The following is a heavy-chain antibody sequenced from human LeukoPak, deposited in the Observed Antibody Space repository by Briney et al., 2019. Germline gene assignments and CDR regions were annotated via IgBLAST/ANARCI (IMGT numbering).Heavy chain of an antibody. J-gene: IGHJ4*02. Sequence: GASVKVSCKASGYTFTGYYMHWVRQAPGQGLEWMGWISAYNGNTNYAQKLQGRVTMTTDTSTSTAYMELRSLRSDDTAVYYCARDPPVLDYGDYDNFDYWGQGTLVTVSS. D-gene: IGHD4-17*01. CDR2: ISAYNGNT. V-gene: IGHV1-18*04. CDR1: GYTFTGYY. CDR3: ARDPPVLDYGDYDNFDY.